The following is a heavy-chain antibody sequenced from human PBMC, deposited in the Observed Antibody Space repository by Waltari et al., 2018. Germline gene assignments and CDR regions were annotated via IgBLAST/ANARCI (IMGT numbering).Heavy chain of an antibody. V-gene: IGHV3-23*01. J-gene: IGHJ4*02. D-gene: IGHD3-16*02. Sequence: EVQLLESGGGLVQPGGSLRLSCAASGFTFRRYAMSWFRQPQGRGLEWVSAISGSGGSTYYADSVKGRFTISRDNSKNTLYLQMNSLRAEDTAVYYCAKDSYDYVWGSYRPTDYWGQGTLVTVSS. CDR1: GFTFRRYA. CDR3: AKDSYDYVWGSYRPTDY. CDR2: ISGSGGST.